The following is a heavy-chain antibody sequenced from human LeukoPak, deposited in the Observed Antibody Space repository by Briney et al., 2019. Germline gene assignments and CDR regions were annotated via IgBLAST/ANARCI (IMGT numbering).Heavy chain of an antibody. CDR1: GGSISSSSYY. CDR2: INHSGST. CDR3: VTRIRSGSYSYFYHYMDV. J-gene: IGHJ6*03. Sequence: KPSETLSLTCTVSGGSISSSSYYWSWIRQPPGKGLEWIGEINHSGSTNYNPSLKSRVTISVDTSKNQFSLKVSSVTAADTAVYYCVTRIRSGSYSYFYHYMDVWGKGTTVTVSS. D-gene: IGHD1-26*01. V-gene: IGHV4-39*07.